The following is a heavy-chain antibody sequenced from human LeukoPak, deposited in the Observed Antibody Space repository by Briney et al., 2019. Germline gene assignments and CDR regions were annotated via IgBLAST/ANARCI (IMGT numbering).Heavy chain of an antibody. J-gene: IGHJ4*02. Sequence: GSLRLSFRGSGFTLKRYALELVPPAPGEGAGWVSGISGSGGSTYYADSVKGRFTISRDNSKNTLYLQMNSLRAEDTAVYYCAKAPHDILTGYYIFWGQGTLVTVSS. CDR2: ISGSGGST. D-gene: IGHD3-9*01. CDR1: GFTLKRYA. CDR3: AKAPHDILTGYYIF. V-gene: IGHV3-23*01.